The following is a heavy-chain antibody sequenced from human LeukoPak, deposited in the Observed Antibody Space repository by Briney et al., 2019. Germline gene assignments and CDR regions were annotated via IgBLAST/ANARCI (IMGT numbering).Heavy chain of an antibody. CDR1: GFTFSSYA. Sequence: GGSLRLSCAASGFTFSSYAMHWVRQAPGKGLEWVAVISYDGSNKYYPDSVKGRFTISRDNFKNTMYLQMNSLRAEDTAVYYCARDPSGYYYTYYYWGQGTLVTLSS. V-gene: IGHV3-30*04. D-gene: IGHD3-22*01. CDR2: ISYDGSNK. J-gene: IGHJ4*02. CDR3: ARDPSGYYYTYYY.